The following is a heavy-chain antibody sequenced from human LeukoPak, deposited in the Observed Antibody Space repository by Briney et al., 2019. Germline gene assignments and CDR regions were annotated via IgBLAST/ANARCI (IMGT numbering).Heavy chain of an antibody. CDR2: VFSTGDT. CDR1: DASMSSHY. V-gene: IGHV4-59*11. CDR3: ARDADV. Sequence: SETLSLTCTVSDASMSSHYWIWVRQPPGRGLEWIGYVFSTGDTTYSPSLKSRVTISVDMSENQFSLKLSSVTAADTAVYYCARDADVWGKGTTVTVSS. J-gene: IGHJ6*04.